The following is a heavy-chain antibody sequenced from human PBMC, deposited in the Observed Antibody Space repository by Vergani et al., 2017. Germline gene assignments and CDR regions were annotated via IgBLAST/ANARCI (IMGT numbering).Heavy chain of an antibody. V-gene: IGHV4-61*01. CDR3: ARSRVGVAIPHLFDY. J-gene: IGHJ4*02. D-gene: IGHD3-3*01. Sequence: QVQLQESGPGLVKPSETLSLTCTVSGDSVSSGSYYWSRIRQPPGKGLEWIGYINYSGSTNYNPTLKSRGTISVDTSKNQFSLKLSSVTAADTAVYYCARSRVGVAIPHLFDYWGQGTLVTVSS. CDR1: GDSVSSGSYY. CDR2: INYSGST.